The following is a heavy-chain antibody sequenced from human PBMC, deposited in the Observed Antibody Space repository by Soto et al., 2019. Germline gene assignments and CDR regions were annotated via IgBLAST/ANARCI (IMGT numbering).Heavy chain of an antibody. CDR1: GFTFDDYA. CDR3: VKDESINWNSRHFRH. Sequence: EVQLVESGGGLVQPGRSLRLSCAASGFTFDDYAMHWVRQVPGKGLEWVSGINWNSGSIGYGDSVNGRFAISRDHAKNSLNQQNNSLSAEDTYFYSCVKDESINWNSRHFRHWGQGTLVTVSS. CDR2: INWNSGSI. V-gene: IGHV3-9*01. D-gene: IGHD1-1*01. J-gene: IGHJ1*01.